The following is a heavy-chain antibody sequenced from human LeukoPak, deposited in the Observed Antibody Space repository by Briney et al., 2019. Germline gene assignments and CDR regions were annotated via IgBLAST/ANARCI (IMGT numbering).Heavy chain of an antibody. CDR1: GGSISNSNW. CDR2: IYHTGST. J-gene: IGHJ3*02. D-gene: IGHD1-14*01. Sequence: SGTLSLTCAVSGGSISNSNWWSWVRQPPGKGLEWIGEIYHTGSTNYSPSLQSRVTISVDKSKNQFSLKLTSVTAADTAVYYCARVPAAFDIWGQGRMVTVSS. CDR3: ARVPAAFDI. V-gene: IGHV4-4*02.